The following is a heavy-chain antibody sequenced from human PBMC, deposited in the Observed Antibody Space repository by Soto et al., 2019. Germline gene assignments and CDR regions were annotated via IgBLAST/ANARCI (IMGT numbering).Heavy chain of an antibody. D-gene: IGHD1-26*01. CDR1: GFTFSSYA. CDR2: ISGSGGST. J-gene: IGHJ4*02. V-gene: IGHV3-23*01. CDR3: ARRGSGSYYDY. Sequence: EVQLLESGGGLVQPGGSLRLSCAASGFTFSSYAMRWVRQAPGKGLEWVSAISGSGGSTYYADSVKGRFTISRDNSKNTLYLQMNSLRAADTAVYYCARRGSGSYYDYWGQGTLGTVSS.